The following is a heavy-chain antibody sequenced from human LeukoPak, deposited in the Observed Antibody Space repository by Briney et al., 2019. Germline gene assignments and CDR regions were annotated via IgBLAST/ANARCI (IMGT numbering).Heavy chain of an antibody. D-gene: IGHD4-17*01. V-gene: IGHV3-7*01. J-gene: IGHJ2*01. CDR3: ARDITTVTSYWYFDL. CDR1: GFTFSSYW. CDR2: IKQDGSEK. Sequence: GGSLRLSCAASGFTFSSYWMSWVRQAPGKGLEWVANIKQDGSEKYYVDSVKGRFTISRDNAKNSLYLQMNSLRAEDTAVYYCARDITTVTSYWYFDLWGRGTLVTVSS.